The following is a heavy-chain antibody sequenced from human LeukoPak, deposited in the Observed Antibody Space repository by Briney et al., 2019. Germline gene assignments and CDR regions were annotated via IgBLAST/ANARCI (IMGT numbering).Heavy chain of an antibody. V-gene: IGHV3-74*01. J-gene: IGHJ4*02. CDR3: GRGNVNIEMAGIDY. CDR2: INSDGSST. CDR1: RFSFSSSW. D-gene: IGHD6-19*01. Sequence: GVSLRLSCAASRFSFSSSWTHWVRQAPGKGLVWVSRINSDGSSTSYADSVKGRFTISRDNAKNTLYLQMNSLRAEDTAVYYCGRGNVNIEMAGIDYWGQGTLVTVSS.